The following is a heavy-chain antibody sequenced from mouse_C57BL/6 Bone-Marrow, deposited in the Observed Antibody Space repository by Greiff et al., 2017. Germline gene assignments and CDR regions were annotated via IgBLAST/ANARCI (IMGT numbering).Heavy chain of an antibody. CDR2: ISDGGSYT. Sequence: EVKLMESGGGLVKPGGSLKLSCAASGFTFSSYAMSWVRQTPEKRLEWVATISDGGSYTYYPDNVKGRFTISRANAKNNLYLQMSHLKSEDTAMYYCAREDDGYYPYAMDYWGQGTSVTVSS. CDR1: GFTFSSYA. V-gene: IGHV5-4*03. D-gene: IGHD2-3*01. CDR3: AREDDGYYPYAMDY. J-gene: IGHJ4*01.